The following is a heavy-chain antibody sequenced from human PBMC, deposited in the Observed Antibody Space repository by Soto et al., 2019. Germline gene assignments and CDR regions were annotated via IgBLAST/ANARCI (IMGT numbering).Heavy chain of an antibody. D-gene: IGHD4-17*01. CDR2: ISGSGGST. J-gene: IGHJ2*01. Sequence: EVQLLESGGGLVQPGGSLRLSCAASGFTFSSYAMSWVRQAPGKGLEWVSAISGSGGSTYYADSVKGRFTIARDNSKNTLYLQMTSLRAEDTAVYYCAKDADGDYALGYFDLWGRGTLVTVSS. CDR3: AKDADGDYALGYFDL. CDR1: GFTFSSYA. V-gene: IGHV3-23*01.